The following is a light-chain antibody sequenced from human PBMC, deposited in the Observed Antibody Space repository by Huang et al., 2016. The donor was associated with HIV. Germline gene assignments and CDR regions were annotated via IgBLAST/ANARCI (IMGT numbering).Light chain of an antibody. V-gene: IGKV1-33*01. J-gene: IGKJ2*01. CDR1: QDISTY. CDR3: QQYDNLPYP. Sequence: DIPMTHSPSSLYASVGDRVTITCQASQDISTYLNWYQQKPGKAPKLLIYDASNLETGVPSRFSGSGSGTDFTFTIRRLQPEDIATYYCQQYDNLPYPLGQRTKLGIK. CDR2: DAS.